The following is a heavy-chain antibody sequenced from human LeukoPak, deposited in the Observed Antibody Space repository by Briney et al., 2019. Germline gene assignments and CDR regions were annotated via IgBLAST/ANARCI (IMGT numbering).Heavy chain of an antibody. CDR2: IIPIFGTA. CDR1: GGTFTSYA. D-gene: IGHD4-11*01. J-gene: IGHJ6*03. CDR3: AATYSNPYYYYYMDV. V-gene: IGHV1-69*05. Sequence: GASVKVSCKASGGTFTSYAISWVRQAPGQGLEWMGWIIPIFGTANYAQKFRGRVTITTDESTSTAYMELSSLRSEDTAVYYCAATYSNPYYYYYMDVWGQGTTVTVSS.